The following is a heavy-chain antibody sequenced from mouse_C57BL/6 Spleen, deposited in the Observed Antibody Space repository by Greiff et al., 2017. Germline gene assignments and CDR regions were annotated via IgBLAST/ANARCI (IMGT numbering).Heavy chain of an antibody. CDR2: IDPSDSYT. CDR3: ARSLTGTVYWYFDV. Sequence: VKLVESGAELVMPGASVKLSCKASGYTFTSYWMHWVQQRPGQGLEWIGEIDPSDSYTNYNQKFKGKSTLTVDKSSSPASMQLSSLTSEDSAVYYGARSLTGTVYWYFDVWGTGTTVTVSS. CDR1: GYTFTSYW. J-gene: IGHJ1*03. D-gene: IGHD4-1*01. V-gene: IGHV1-69*01.